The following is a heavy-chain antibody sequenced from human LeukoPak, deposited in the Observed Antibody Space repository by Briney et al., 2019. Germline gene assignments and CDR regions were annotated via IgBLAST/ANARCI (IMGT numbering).Heavy chain of an antibody. CDR1: A. CDR2: ISYDGSNE. J-gene: IGHJ4*02. V-gene: IGHV3-30-3*01. D-gene: IGHD3-3*01. CDR3: ARAVWIGTNDY. Sequence: AMSWVRQSPGKXLEWVALISYDGSNEYYADSVKGRFSISRDNSKNTLYLQMNSLRAEDTAIYYCARAVWIGTNDYWGQGTLVTVSS.